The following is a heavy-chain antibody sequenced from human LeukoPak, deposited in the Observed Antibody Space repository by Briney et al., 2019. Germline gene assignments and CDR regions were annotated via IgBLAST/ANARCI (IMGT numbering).Heavy chain of an antibody. CDR3: ARLLMLRGVTEYYFDY. CDR1: GGSISDYY. Sequence: PSETLSLTCTISGGSISDYYWSWIRQPPGKGLEWIGYIYYSRNTNYNPSLQSRVTISVDTSMNQFSLTLYFVTAADTVVYYCARLLMLRGVTEYYFDYWGQGALVTVSS. J-gene: IGHJ4*02. D-gene: IGHD3-10*01. CDR2: IYYSRNT. V-gene: IGHV4-59*01.